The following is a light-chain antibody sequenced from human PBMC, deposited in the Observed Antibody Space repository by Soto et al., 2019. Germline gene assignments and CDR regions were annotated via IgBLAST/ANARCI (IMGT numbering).Light chain of an antibody. Sequence: DIVMTQSPLSLPVTPGEPASISCRSSQSLLHSNGYNYLDWYLQKPGQSPHLLIYLGSNRASGGPDRFSGSGSGTDFTLNISRVEAEDVGVYYCMQALQTPYTFGRGTKLEIK. V-gene: IGKV2-28*01. J-gene: IGKJ2*01. CDR2: LGS. CDR1: QSLLHSNGYNY. CDR3: MQALQTPYT.